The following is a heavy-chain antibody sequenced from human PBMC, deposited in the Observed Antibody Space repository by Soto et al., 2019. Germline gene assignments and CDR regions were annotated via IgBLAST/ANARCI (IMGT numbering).Heavy chain of an antibody. CDR1: GGSISSSSYY. CDR3: ARGRELVWFGEETFGVDV. Sequence: SETLSLTCTVSGGSISSSSYYWGWIRQPPGKGLEWIGRIYYSGSTYYNPSLKSRVTISVDTSKNQFSLKVNSVTAADTAVYYCARGRELVWFGEETFGVDVWGQGTTVTVSS. V-gene: IGHV4-39*01. J-gene: IGHJ6*02. D-gene: IGHD3-10*01. CDR2: IYYSGST.